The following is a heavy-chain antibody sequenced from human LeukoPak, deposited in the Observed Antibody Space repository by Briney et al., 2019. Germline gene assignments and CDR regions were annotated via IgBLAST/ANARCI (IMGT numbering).Heavy chain of an antibody. D-gene: IGHD6-19*01. Sequence: PGGSLRLSCAASGFTFSSYSMNWVRQAPGKGLEWVSYINSSSSTIYYADSVKGRFTISRDNAKNSLYLQMNSLRAEDTAVYYCARDGYSSGWWDYWGQGTLVTVSS. CDR3: ARDGYSSGWWDY. CDR2: INSSSSTI. V-gene: IGHV3-48*04. CDR1: GFTFSSYS. J-gene: IGHJ4*02.